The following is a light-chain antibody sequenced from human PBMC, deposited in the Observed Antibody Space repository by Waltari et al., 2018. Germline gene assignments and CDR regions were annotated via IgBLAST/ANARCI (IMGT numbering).Light chain of an antibody. CDR2: DAS. J-gene: IGKJ1*01. Sequence: PGERAILSCRASQSVDNYVAWYQHTPGQPPRLLIYDASNRASGIPARFSGSGSGTDFTLTISSLEPEDFAVYYCQQRSNWPRTFGQGTKVEI. CDR1: QSVDNY. V-gene: IGKV3-11*01. CDR3: QQRSNWPRT.